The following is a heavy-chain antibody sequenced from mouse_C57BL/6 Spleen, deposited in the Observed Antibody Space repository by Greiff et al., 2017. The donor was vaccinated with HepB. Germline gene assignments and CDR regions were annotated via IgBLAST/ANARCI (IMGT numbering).Heavy chain of an antibody. Sequence: EVQLQESGPGLVKPSQTVFLTCTVTGISITTGNYRWSWIRQFPGNKLEWIGYIYYSGTITYNPSLKSPTTITRDTPKNQFFLEMNSLTAEDTATYYCARDLPGTGNFDYWGQGTTLTVSS. V-gene: IGHV3-5*01. CDR2: IYYSGTI. J-gene: IGHJ2*01. D-gene: IGHD2-1*01. CDR1: GISITTGNYR. CDR3: ARDLPGTGNFDY.